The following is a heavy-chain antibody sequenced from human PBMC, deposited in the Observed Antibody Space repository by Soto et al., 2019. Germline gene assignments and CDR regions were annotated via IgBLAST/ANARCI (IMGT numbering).Heavy chain of an antibody. CDR3: ARTYDGSGPNSGGYAFDI. V-gene: IGHV4-30-2*02. J-gene: IGHJ3*02. Sequence: SETLSLTCAVSGGSISSGGYSWSWIRQPPGKGLEWIGYIYHSGSTYYNPSLKSRVTISVDRSKNQFSLKLSSVTAADTAVYYFARTYDGSGPNSGGYAFDIWGQGTMVTVSS. CDR1: GGSISSGGYS. CDR2: IYHSGST. D-gene: IGHD3-22*01.